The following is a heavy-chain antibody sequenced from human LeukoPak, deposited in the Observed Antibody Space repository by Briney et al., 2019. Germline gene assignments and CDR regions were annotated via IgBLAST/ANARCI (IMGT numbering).Heavy chain of an antibody. D-gene: IGHD3-10*01. J-gene: IGHJ6*03. Sequence: ASVKVSCKASGYTFNDYYMHWVRQAPGQGLEWMGIINPSGGSTSYAQKFQGRVTMTRDTSTSTVYMELSSLRSEDTAVYYCARTGSGSYISADYYYYMDVWGKGTTVTISS. CDR3: ARTGSGSYISADYYYYMDV. CDR2: INPSGGST. CDR1: GYTFNDYY. V-gene: IGHV1-46*02.